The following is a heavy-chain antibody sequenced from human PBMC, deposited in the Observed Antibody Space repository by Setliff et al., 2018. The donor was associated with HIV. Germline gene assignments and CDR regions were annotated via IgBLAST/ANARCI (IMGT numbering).Heavy chain of an antibody. CDR1: GGSIISSTYY. J-gene: IGHJ4*02. Sequence: SETLSLTCSVSGGSIISSTYYWGWIRQPPGKGLEWIGSIYYSGSTYYNPSLKSRVTISVDRSKNQFSLKLTSVAAADTAVYYCARHSDIAPRRTYFDYWGQGTLVTVSS. V-gene: IGHV4-39*01. CDR3: ARHSDIAPRRTYFDY. CDR2: IYYSGST. D-gene: IGHD6-6*01.